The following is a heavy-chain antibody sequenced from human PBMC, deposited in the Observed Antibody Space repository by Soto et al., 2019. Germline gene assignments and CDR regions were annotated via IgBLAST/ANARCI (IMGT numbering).Heavy chain of an antibody. CDR2: MEPSTGRT. CDR3: ARGVSAVVDY. D-gene: IGHD2-15*01. J-gene: IGHJ4*02. CDR1: GYSFTSLD. Sequence: ASVKVSCKASGYSFTSLDINWVRQTAGQGLEWMGWMEPSTGRTGYAQKFQGRVTMTRDTSINTAYMELTTLTSDDTACYYCARGVSAVVDYWGQGTLVTVS. V-gene: IGHV1-8*01.